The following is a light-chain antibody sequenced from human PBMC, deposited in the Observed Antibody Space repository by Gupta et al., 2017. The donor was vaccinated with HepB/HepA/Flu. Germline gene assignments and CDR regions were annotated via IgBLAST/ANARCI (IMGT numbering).Light chain of an antibody. V-gene: IGLV3-25*03. Sequence: SSELTQPPSVSVSPGQTARITCSGDALPKQYAYWYQQRPGQAPILMIVKDRERPSGIPERFSGSSSGTRVTLTISGVQAEDEADDYCQSSDSSSNYVVFGGGTRLTVL. CDR3: QSSDSSSNYVV. J-gene: IGLJ3*02. CDR2: KDR. CDR1: ALPKQY.